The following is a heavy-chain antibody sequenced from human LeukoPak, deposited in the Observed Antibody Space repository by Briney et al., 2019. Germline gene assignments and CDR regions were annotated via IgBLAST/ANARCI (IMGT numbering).Heavy chain of an antibody. D-gene: IGHD6-19*01. Sequence: ASVKVSCKASGYTFTSYGISWVRQAPGQGLEWMGWISTYNVNTNYAQKLQGRVTMTTDTSTSTAYMELSSLRSEDTAVYYCARAGYSSGWYNYYYYMDVWGKGTTVTVSS. V-gene: IGHV1-18*01. CDR1: GYTFTSYG. CDR2: ISTYNVNT. CDR3: ARAGYSSGWYNYYYYMDV. J-gene: IGHJ6*03.